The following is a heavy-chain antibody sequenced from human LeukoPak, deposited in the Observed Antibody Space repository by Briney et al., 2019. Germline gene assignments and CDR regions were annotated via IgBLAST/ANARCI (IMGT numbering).Heavy chain of an antibody. CDR1: GYTFTNYG. J-gene: IGHJ6*03. Sequence: GASVKVSCKASGYTFTNYGISWVRQAPGQGLEWMGWISAYNGNTNYAQNLQGRVTMTTDTSTRTAYMELSRLRSDDTAVYYCARDGYSSGWSPYFYYYYYMDVWGKGTTVTVSS. V-gene: IGHV1-18*01. D-gene: IGHD6-19*01. CDR2: ISAYNGNT. CDR3: ARDGYSSGWSPYFYYYYYMDV.